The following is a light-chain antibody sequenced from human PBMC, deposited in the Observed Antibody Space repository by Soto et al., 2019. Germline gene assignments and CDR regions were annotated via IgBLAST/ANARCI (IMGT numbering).Light chain of an antibody. CDR2: DAS. J-gene: IGKJ4*01. CDR3: QQRSNWL. Sequence: EIVLTQSPATLSLSPGERATLSCRASQSVSSYLAWYQQKPGQAPRLLIYDASNRATGIPARFSGSGSGTDFTLTNSSLEPEDFAVYYCQQRSNWLFGGGTKVEIK. CDR1: QSVSSY. V-gene: IGKV3-11*01.